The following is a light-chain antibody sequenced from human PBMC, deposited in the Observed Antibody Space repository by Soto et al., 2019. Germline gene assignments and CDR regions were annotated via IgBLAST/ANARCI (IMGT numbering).Light chain of an antibody. CDR2: GAS. Sequence: VLKQSPGTLSLSPGERATLSCRASQSVSSSYLAWYQQKPGQAPRLLIYGASSRATGIPDRFSGSGSGTDFTLTISRLEPEDFAVYYCQQYGSSRITFGQGTRLEIK. V-gene: IGKV3-20*01. CDR3: QQYGSSRIT. CDR1: QSVSSSY. J-gene: IGKJ5*01.